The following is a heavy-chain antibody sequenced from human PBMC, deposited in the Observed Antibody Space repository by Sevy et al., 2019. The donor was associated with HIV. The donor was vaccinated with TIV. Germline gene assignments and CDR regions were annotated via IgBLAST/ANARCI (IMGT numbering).Heavy chain of an antibody. Sequence: GGSLRLSCAASGFTFSSYSMNWVRQAPGKGLEWVSSISPDSGYIYYADSVKGRFTISRDNAKNSLYLQMNSLGAEDTAVYYCARGDSSGAAFDIWGQGTMVTVSS. CDR3: ARGDSSGAAFDI. CDR1: GFTFSSYS. CDR2: ISPDSGYI. D-gene: IGHD6-25*01. V-gene: IGHV3-21*01. J-gene: IGHJ3*02.